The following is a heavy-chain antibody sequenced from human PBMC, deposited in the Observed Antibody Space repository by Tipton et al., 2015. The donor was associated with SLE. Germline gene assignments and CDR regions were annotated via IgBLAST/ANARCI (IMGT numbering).Heavy chain of an antibody. J-gene: IGHJ3*02. CDR3: ASPAYYDFWSDSDAFDI. V-gene: IGHV4-34*01. D-gene: IGHD3-3*01. CDR2: INHSGST. CDR1: GGSFSDYY. Sequence: GLVKPSETLSLSCDVYGGSFSDYYWMWIRQPPGKGLEWIGEINHSGSTICNPSLKSRVTISVDTSKNQFSLKLSSVTAADTAVYYCASPAYYDFWSDSDAFDIWGQGTMVTVSS.